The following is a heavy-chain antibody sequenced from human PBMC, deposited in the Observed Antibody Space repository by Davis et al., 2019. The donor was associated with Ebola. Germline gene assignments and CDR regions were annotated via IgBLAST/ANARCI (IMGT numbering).Heavy chain of an antibody. Sequence: PSETLSLTCTVSGGPISSYYWSWIRQPAGKGLEWIGRIYTSGSTNYNPSLKSRVTISVDTSKNQFSLKLSSVTAADTAVYYCARVSPAYYYYMDVWGKGTTVTVSS. CDR1: GGPISSYY. V-gene: IGHV4-4*07. D-gene: IGHD1-14*01. CDR2: IYTSGST. J-gene: IGHJ6*03. CDR3: ARVSPAYYYYMDV.